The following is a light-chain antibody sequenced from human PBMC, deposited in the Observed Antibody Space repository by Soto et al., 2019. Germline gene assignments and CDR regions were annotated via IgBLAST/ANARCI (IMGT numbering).Light chain of an antibody. CDR2: GAS. Sequence: EIVLTQSPGTLSLSTGERATLSCRASQSVSSSYLAWYQQKPGQAPRLLIYGASSRATGIPDRFSGSGSGTDFTLTISRLEPEDFAVYYCQQYGSSPKFGQGTKVDI. J-gene: IGKJ1*01. CDR3: QQYGSSPK. V-gene: IGKV3-20*01. CDR1: QSVSSSY.